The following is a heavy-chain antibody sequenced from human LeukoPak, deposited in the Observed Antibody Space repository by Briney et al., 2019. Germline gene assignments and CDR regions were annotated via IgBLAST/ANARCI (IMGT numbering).Heavy chain of an antibody. CDR1: GGSVSSGSYY. D-gene: IGHD3-16*02. CDR2: INHSGST. CDR3: ARGIYDYVWGSYRTYYFDY. Sequence: PSETLSLTCTVSGGSVSSGSYYWSWIRQPPGKGLEWIGEINHSGSTNYNPSLKSRVTISVDTSKNQFSLKLSSVTAADTAVYYCARGIYDYVWGSYRTYYFDYWGQGTLVTVSS. V-gene: IGHV4-39*07. J-gene: IGHJ4*02.